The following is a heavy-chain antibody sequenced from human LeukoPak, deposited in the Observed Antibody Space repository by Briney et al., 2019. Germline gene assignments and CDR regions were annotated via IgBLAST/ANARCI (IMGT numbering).Heavy chain of an antibody. V-gene: IGHV3-13*01. CDR2: IGTAGDT. CDR3: ARAHYGDYAFDY. D-gene: IGHD4-17*01. CDR1: GFTFSSYD. J-gene: IGHJ4*02. Sequence: GGSLRLSCAASGFTFSSYDMHWVRQATGKGLEWVSAIGTAGDTYYPGSVKGRFTISRENAKNSLYLQMNSLRAGDTAVYYCARAHYGDYAFDYWGQGTLVTVSS.